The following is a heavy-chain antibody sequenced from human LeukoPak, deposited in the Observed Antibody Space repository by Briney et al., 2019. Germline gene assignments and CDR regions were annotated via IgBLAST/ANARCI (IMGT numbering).Heavy chain of an antibody. J-gene: IGHJ6*03. CDR2: ISASGGST. D-gene: IGHD1-14*01. CDR3: ARDRGNQRGYYYYYMDV. CDR1: GFTFSSYA. Sequence: GGSLRLSCAASGFTFSSYAMTWVRQAPGKGLEWVSAISASGGSTYYADSVKGRFTISRDNSKNTLYLQMNSLRAEDTALYYCARDRGNQRGYYYYYMDVWGKGTTVTVSS. V-gene: IGHV3-23*01.